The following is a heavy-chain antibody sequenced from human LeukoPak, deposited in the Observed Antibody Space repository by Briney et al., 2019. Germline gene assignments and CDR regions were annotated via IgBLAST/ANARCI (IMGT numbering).Heavy chain of an antibody. CDR2: ISGSGSTT. CDR3: ARARQGGAFDI. V-gene: IGHV3-23*01. CDR1: GFTFSSYA. D-gene: IGHD2-15*01. J-gene: IGHJ3*02. Sequence: GGSLRLSRAASGFTFSSYAMSWVRQAPGKGLEWVSAISGSGSTTYYADSVKGRFTISRDNAKNSLYLQMNSLRAEDTAVYYCARARQGGAFDIWGQGTMVTVSS.